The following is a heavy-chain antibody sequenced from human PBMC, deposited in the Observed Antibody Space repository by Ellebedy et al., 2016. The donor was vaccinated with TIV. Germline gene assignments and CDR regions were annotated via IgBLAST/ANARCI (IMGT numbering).Heavy chain of an antibody. Sequence: ASVKVSCKAPGYTFTAYHIHWVRQAPGQGLDWMGWIYPNSGGTNYAQKFQGRVTMTRDTSISTAYMELSRLRSDDTAVYYCARAGHTAGIAVAGKFGYWGQGTLVTVSS. CDR1: GYTFTAYH. CDR3: ARAGHTAGIAVAGKFGY. D-gene: IGHD6-19*01. CDR2: IYPNSGGT. J-gene: IGHJ4*02. V-gene: IGHV1-2*02.